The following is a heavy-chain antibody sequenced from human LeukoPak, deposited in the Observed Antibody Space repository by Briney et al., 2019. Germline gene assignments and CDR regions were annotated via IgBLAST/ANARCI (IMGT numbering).Heavy chain of an antibody. CDR1: GYTFTGYY. Sequence: ASVKVSCKASGYTFTGYYMHWVRQAPGQGLEWMGWINPNSGGTNYAQKFQGRVTMTRDTSISTAYMELSRLRSDDTAVYYCARNLVATVTTVYWFEPWGQGTLVTVSS. J-gene: IGHJ5*02. V-gene: IGHV1-2*02. CDR3: ARNLVATVTTVYWFEP. CDR2: INPNSGGT. D-gene: IGHD4-17*01.